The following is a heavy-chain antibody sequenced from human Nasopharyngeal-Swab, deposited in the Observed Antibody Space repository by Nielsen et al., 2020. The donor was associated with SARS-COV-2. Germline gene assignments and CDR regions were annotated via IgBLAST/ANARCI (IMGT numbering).Heavy chain of an antibody. CDR3: ARDAHPYYYGSIDQGMDV. J-gene: IGHJ6*02. CDR1: GGSISSSSYY. V-gene: IGHV4-39*07. D-gene: IGHD3-10*01. Sequence: SETLSLTCTVSGGSISSSSYYWGWIRQPPGKGLEWIGCIYYSGSTYYNPSLKSRVTISVDTSKNQFSLKLSSVTAADTAVYYCARDAHPYYYGSIDQGMDVWGQGTTVTVSS. CDR2: IYYSGST.